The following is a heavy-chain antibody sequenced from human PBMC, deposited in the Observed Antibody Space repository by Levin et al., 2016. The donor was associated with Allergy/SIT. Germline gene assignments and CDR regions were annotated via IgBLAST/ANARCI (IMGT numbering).Heavy chain of an antibody. CDR1: GFTFSTYW. CDR2: IKEDGSET. Sequence: GESLKISCAASGFTFSTYWMSWVRQAPGKGLEWVANIKEDGSETYCVDSVKGRFTISRDNARNSLYLQMNSLGAEDTAVYYCARGGASFDYWGQGTLVTVSS. D-gene: IGHD6-25*01. CDR3: ARGGASFDY. J-gene: IGHJ4*02. V-gene: IGHV3-7*04.